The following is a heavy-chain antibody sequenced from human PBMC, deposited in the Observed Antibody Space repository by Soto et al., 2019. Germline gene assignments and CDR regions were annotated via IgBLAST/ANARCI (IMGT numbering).Heavy chain of an antibody. V-gene: IGHV4-31*03. Sequence: QVQLQESGPGLVKPSQTLSLTCTVSGGSISSGGYYWSWIRQHPGKGLEWIGYIYYSGSTYYNPSITSRVSRSLASSKNQFSLKLSSVTAADTAVYYFARRRITMVREPGEGMDVWGQGTTVTVSS. CDR1: GGSISSGGYY. CDR2: IYYSGST. D-gene: IGHD3-10*01. J-gene: IGHJ6*02. CDR3: ARRRITMVREPGEGMDV.